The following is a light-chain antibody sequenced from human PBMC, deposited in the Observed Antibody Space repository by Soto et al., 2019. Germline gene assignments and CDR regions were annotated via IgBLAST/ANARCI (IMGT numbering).Light chain of an antibody. J-gene: IGKJ1*01. CDR3: QQCTNWPRT. Sequence: EIVMTQSPVTLSVSPGERATLSCRASQSVSSNLAWYQQKPGQAPRLLIYGASTRATGIPDRFSGSGSGTEFTLTIGSLQSEDSAVYYCQQCTNWPRTFGQGTKVEIK. CDR1: QSVSSN. V-gene: IGKV3-15*01. CDR2: GAS.